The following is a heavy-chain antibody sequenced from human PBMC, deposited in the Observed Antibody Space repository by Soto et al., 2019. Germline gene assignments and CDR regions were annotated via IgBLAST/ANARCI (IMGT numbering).Heavy chain of an antibody. J-gene: IGHJ5*02. CDR2: IYPGDSDT. V-gene: IGHV5-51*01. D-gene: IGHD6-13*01. CDR1: GYSFTSYW. CDR3: ARYSDTPILPGIAAAGSWFDP. Sequence: PGESLKISCKGSGYSFTSYWIGWVRQMPGKGLEWMGIIYPGDSDTRYSPSFQGQVTISADKSISTAYLQWSSLKASDTAMYYCARYSDTPILPGIAAAGSWFDPWGQGTLVTVSS.